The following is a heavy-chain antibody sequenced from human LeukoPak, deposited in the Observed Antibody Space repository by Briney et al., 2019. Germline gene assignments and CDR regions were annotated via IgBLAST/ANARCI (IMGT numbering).Heavy chain of an antibody. J-gene: IGHJ4*02. CDR2: INHSGST. Sequence: SETLSLTCAVYGGSFSGYYWSWIRQPPGKGLEWIGEINHSGSTNYNPSLKSRVTISVDTSKNQFSLKLSSVTAADTAVYYCARGDYSNSYYFDHWGQGTLVTVSS. CDR3: ARGDYSNSYYFDH. D-gene: IGHD4-11*01. V-gene: IGHV4-34*01. CDR1: GGSFSGYY.